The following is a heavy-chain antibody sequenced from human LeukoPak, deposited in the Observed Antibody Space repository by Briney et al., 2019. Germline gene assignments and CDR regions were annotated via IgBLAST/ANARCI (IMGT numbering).Heavy chain of an antibody. CDR3: AKDFGWGWGLLPQYFFDF. D-gene: IGHD2-21*02. CDR1: GFIFSSYA. V-gene: IGHV3-23*01. CDR2: IGGSGGST. Sequence: HTGGSLRLSCAASGFIFSSYAMSWVRQAPGKGLQWVSGIGGSGGSTYYADSVKGRFAISRDISKNTLYLQMNSLRAEDSAVYYCAKDFGWGWGLLPQYFFDFWGQGTLVTVSS. J-gene: IGHJ4*02.